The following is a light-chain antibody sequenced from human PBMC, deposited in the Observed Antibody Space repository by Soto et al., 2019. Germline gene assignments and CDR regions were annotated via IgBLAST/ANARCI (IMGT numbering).Light chain of an antibody. J-gene: IGKJ1*01. CDR1: QSISSY. CDR2: GAS. V-gene: IGKV3-15*01. Sequence: MTQSPSSLSASVGDRVTITCRASQSISSYLNWYQQKPGQAPRLLIYGASTRATGIPARFSGSGSGTEFTLTISSLQSEDFAVYYCQHPGTFGQGTKVEIK. CDR3: QHPGT.